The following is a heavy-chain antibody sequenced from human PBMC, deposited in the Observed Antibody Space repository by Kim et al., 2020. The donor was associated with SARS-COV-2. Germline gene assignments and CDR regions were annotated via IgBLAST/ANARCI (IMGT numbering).Heavy chain of an antibody. Sequence: GGSLRLSCAASGFTFSDHAMSWIRQAPGKGLEWISYITNGVSTMAYADSVKGRFTISRDNSKNSLYLQMDSLRGEDTALYYCGRGHWGLDYWGQGTLVTVSS. CDR2: ITNGVSTM. CDR1: GFTFSDHA. J-gene: IGHJ4*02. D-gene: IGHD7-27*01. CDR3: GRGHWGLDY. V-gene: IGHV3-11*01.